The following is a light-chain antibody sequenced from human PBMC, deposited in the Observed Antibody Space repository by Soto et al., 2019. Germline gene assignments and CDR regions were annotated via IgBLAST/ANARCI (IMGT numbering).Light chain of an antibody. CDR1: QSVSSNY. CDR3: HYYGSSPWT. J-gene: IGKJ1*01. V-gene: IGKV3-20*01. CDR2: SAF. Sequence: EIVLTQSPGTLSLSPGERGTLSCRASQSVSSNYLAWYQQKPGQAPRLLIYSAFSRATGIPERFSGSGSGTDFTLTISRLEPEDFAVYYCHYYGSSPWTFGQGTKGEIK.